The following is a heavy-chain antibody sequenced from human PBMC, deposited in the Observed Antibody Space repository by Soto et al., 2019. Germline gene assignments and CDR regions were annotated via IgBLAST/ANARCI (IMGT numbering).Heavy chain of an antibody. V-gene: IGHV3-74*01. CDR1: GFTFSSFW. CDR3: AKGLHTGSTATTDC. D-gene: IGHD2-15*01. CDR2: INSDGRST. Sequence: EVQLVESGGGLVQPGGSLRLSCAASGFTFSSFWMHWFRQVPGKGLVWVSRINSDGRSTDYAGSVKGRFTISRDNATNTLYLQMNSLRADDTAVYYCAKGLHTGSTATTDCWGQGPLVTVSS. J-gene: IGHJ4*02.